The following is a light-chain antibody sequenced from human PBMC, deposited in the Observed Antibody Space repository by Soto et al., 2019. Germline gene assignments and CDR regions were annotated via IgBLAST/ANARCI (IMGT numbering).Light chain of an antibody. CDR2: EVS. J-gene: IGLJ3*02. V-gene: IGLV2-8*01. Sequence: QSALTQSPSASGSPGQSVTISCTGTSSDVGNYKYVSWYQQHPGKAPKLMIYEVSKRPSGVPDRFSGSKSGNTASLTVSGLQAEDEDDYYCSSYAGSHNWVFGGGTKLTVL. CDR1: SSDVGNYKY. CDR3: SSYAGSHNWV.